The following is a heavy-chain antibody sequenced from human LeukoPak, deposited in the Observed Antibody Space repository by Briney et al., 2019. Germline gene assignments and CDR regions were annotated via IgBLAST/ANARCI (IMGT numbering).Heavy chain of an antibody. CDR1: GFTFSSYA. J-gene: IGHJ3*02. Sequence: GGSLRLSCAASGFTFSSYAMSWVRQAPGKALEWASTISGSGRDTFYADSVKGRFTISRDNSKNTLYLQTNSLRAEDTAVYYCETYDRGAFDIWGQGTMVTVSS. CDR2: ISGSGRDT. D-gene: IGHD3-22*01. V-gene: IGHV3-23*01. CDR3: ETYDRGAFDI.